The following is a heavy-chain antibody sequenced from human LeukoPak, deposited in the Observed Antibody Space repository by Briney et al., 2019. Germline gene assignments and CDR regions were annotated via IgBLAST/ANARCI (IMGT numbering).Heavy chain of an antibody. V-gene: IGHV1-69*10. CDR3: AGETFAITMVRGVILHY. D-gene: IGHD3-10*01. CDR2: IIRIFGIA. J-gene: IGHJ4*02. Sequence: SVTVSCKASGGTFSSYAISWVRQAPGQGLEAMRGIIRIFGIANYAQKFQGRVTITADKSTSTAYMELSSLRSEDTAVYYCAGETFAITMVRGVILHYWGQGTLVTVSS. CDR1: GGTFSSYA.